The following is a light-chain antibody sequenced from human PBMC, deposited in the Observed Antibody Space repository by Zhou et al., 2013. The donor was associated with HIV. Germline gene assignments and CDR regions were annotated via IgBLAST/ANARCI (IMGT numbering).Light chain of an antibody. CDR1: QSVRNY. J-gene: IGKJ5*01. Sequence: EVVLTQSPVTLSLSPGERATLSCRASQSVRNYLAWYQQKCGQAPRLLIYDTSNRATGIPARFSGSGSGTDFTLTTSSLEPEDFAVYYCQQRSDWPITFGQGTRLEIK. CDR3: QQRSDWPIT. V-gene: IGKV3-11*01. CDR2: DTS.